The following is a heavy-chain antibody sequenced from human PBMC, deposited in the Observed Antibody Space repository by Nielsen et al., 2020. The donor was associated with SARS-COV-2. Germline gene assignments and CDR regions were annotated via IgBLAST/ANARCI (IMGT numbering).Heavy chain of an antibody. D-gene: IGHD2-8*01. V-gene: IGHV3-7*01. CDR2: IKQDGSEK. Sequence: GESLKISCAASGFTFSSYWMSWVRQAPGKGLEWVANIKQDGSEKYYVDSVKGRFTISRDNAKNSLYLQMNSLRAEDTAVYYCARDLYCTNGVCYDPLDYWGQGTLVTVSS. CDR1: GFTFSSYW. J-gene: IGHJ4*02. CDR3: ARDLYCTNGVCYDPLDY.